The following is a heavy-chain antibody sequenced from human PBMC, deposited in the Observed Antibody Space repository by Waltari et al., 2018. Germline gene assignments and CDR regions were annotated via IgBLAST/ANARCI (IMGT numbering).Heavy chain of an antibody. D-gene: IGHD5-18*01. J-gene: IGHJ3*02. CDR2: ISSSTSTT. Sequence: ELQLVESGGGLVHPGVSLRLSCAASGFTFRTYSTNLVRQPPGKGLEWVSYISSSTSTTYYADSVKGRFTISRDNAKNSLYLQMNSLRAEDTAVYYCARGRDGYSQDVFDIWGQGTMVSVSS. CDR3: ARGRDGYSQDVFDI. CDR1: GFTFRTYS. V-gene: IGHV3-48*01.